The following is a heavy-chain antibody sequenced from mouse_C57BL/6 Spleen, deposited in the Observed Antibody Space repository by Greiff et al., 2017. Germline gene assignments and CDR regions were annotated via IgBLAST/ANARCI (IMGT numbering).Heavy chain of an antibody. Sequence: EVQLQESGPGLVKPSQSLSLTCSVTGYSITSGYYWNWIRQFPGNKLEWMGYISYDGSNNYNPSLKNRISITRDTSKNQFFLKLNSVTTEDTATYYCARDPSYYYGSLYFDYWGQGTTRTVSS. D-gene: IGHD1-1*01. CDR1: GYSITSGYY. V-gene: IGHV3-6*01. J-gene: IGHJ2*01. CDR2: ISYDGSN. CDR3: ARDPSYYYGSLYFDY.